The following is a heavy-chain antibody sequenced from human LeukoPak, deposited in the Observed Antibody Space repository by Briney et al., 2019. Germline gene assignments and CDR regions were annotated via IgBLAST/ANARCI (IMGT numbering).Heavy chain of an antibody. Sequence: PGGSLRLSCAVSGLTVSSNYMSWVRQAPGKGREWVSAIYSGGSTFYADSVKGRFTISRDNSKNTLYLQMNSLRAEDTAVYYCARDPYNSGSSYFDYWGQGTLVTVSS. J-gene: IGHJ4*02. CDR3: ARDPYNSGSSYFDY. D-gene: IGHD3-10*01. CDR1: GLTVSSNY. CDR2: IYSGGST. V-gene: IGHV3-53*01.